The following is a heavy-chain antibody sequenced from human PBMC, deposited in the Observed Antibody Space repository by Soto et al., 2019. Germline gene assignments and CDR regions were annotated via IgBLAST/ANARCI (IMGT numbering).Heavy chain of an antibody. J-gene: IGHJ4*02. CDR3: ARTRGGIVDY. V-gene: IGHV4-31*03. CDR2: IYYSGST. CDR1: GGSISSGGYY. D-gene: IGHD3-10*01. Sequence: SETLSLTCTVSGGSISSGGYYWSWIRQHPGKGLEWIGYIYYSGSTYYNPSLKSRVTISVDTPKNQFSLKLSSVTAADTAVYYCARTRGGIVDYWGQGTLVTSPQ.